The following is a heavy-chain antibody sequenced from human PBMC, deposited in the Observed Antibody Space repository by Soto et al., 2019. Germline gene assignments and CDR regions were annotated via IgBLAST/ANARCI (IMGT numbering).Heavy chain of an antibody. J-gene: IGHJ6*04. CDR3: AREDSYGWSGESLDV. Sequence: QVQLQQWGAGLLKASETLSLTCAVVGDSLRGQSWNWIRQSPGKGLEWIGELDQSGGTNYNPSLKSRAIISDDTSKNQFSLTLTSVTAADTAVYYCAREDSYGWSGESLDVWGKGNTVTVSS. V-gene: IGHV4-34*01. CDR2: LDQSGGT. CDR1: GDSLRGQS. D-gene: IGHD6-19*01.